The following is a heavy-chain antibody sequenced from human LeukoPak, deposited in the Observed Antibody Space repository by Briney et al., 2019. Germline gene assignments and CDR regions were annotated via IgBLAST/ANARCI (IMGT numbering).Heavy chain of an antibody. D-gene: IGHD1-7*01. V-gene: IGHV1-2*02. CDR3: ARDLYGVTGTTRGWFDP. CDR2: INPNSGGT. J-gene: IGHJ5*02. CDR1: GYTFTSYD. Sequence: GASVKVFCKASGYTFTSYDINWVRQATGQGLEWMGWINPNSGGTNYAQKFQGRVTMTRDTSISTAYMELSRLRSDDTAVYYCARDLYGVTGTTRGWFDPWGQGTLVTVSS.